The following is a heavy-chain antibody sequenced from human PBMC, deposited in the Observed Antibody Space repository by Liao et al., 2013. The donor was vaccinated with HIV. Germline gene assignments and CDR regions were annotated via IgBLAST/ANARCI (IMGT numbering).Heavy chain of an antibody. CDR1: GGSFSGYY. D-gene: IGHD2-8*02. CDR2: INHSGST. Sequence: QVQLQQWGAGLLKPSETLSLTCAVYGGSFSGYYWSWIRQPPGKGLEWIGEINHSGSTNYNPSLKSRVTISVDTSKNQFSLKLSSVTAADTAVYSCGRIFHTGGRSWGPXPWSPSPQ. J-gene: IGHJ5*01. V-gene: IGHV4-34*01. CDR3: GRIFHTGGRS.